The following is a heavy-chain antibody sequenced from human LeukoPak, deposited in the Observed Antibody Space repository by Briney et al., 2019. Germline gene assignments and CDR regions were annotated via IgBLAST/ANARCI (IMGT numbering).Heavy chain of an antibody. J-gene: IGHJ6*03. D-gene: IGHD1-14*01. CDR1: GFTFSDYG. CDR3: AKDATWGGNHYYYMDV. Sequence: GGSLRLSCAASGFTFSDYGMHWVRQAPGKGLEWVAFIRFDGSSKYYADSVKGRFTISRDSFRNTLFLQMSSLRVEDTAVFYCAKDATWGGNHYYYMDVWGKRTTVTVSS. V-gene: IGHV3-30*02. CDR2: IRFDGSSK.